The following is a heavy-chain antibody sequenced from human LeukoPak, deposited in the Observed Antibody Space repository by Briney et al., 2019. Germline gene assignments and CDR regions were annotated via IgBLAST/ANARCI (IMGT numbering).Heavy chain of an antibody. CDR2: IHPGDSDT. CDR3: ARRPHDYDILTGAFDY. Sequence: PGESLKISCQGSGYTFTAYWIGWVRQMPGKGLEWVGIIHPGDSDTRYSPSFQGHVTISADKSISTAYLQWSSLKASDTAMYYCARRPHDYDILTGAFDYWGQGTLVTVSS. D-gene: IGHD3-9*01. J-gene: IGHJ4*02. V-gene: IGHV5-51*01. CDR1: GYTFTAYW.